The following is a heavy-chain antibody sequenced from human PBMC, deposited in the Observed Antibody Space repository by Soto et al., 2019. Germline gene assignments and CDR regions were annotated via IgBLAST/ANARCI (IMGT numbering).Heavy chain of an antibody. CDR1: GGSFSGYY. D-gene: IGHD3-10*01. CDR3: ARGRRVWFGGRPYGMDV. CDR2: INHSGST. J-gene: IGHJ6*02. Sequence: NPSETLSLTCAVYGGSFSGYYWSWIRQPPGKGLEWIGEINHSGSTNYNPSLKSRVTISVDTSKNQFSLKLSSVTAADTAVYYCARGRRVWFGGRPYGMDVWGQGTTVTVSS. V-gene: IGHV4-34*01.